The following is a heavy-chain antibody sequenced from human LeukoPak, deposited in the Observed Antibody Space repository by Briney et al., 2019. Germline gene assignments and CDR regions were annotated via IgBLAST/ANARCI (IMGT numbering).Heavy chain of an antibody. CDR3: ARSGQVHCSSTSCYTYYYYYMDV. CDR1: GYSISSGYY. CDR2: IYHSGST. J-gene: IGHJ6*03. Sequence: SETLSLTCTVSGYSISSGYYWGWIRQPPGKGPEWIGSIYHSGSTYYNPSLKSRVTILVDTSKNQFSLKLSSVTAADTAVYYCARSGQVHCSSTSCYTYYYYYMDVWGKGTTVTVSS. V-gene: IGHV4-38-2*02. D-gene: IGHD2-2*02.